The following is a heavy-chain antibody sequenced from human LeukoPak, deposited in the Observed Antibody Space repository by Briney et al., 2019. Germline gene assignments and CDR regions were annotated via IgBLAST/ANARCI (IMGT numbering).Heavy chain of an antibody. J-gene: IGHJ6*03. D-gene: IGHD3-10*01. Sequence: SETLSLSCTVSGGSISSSSYYWGWIRQTPGKGLEWFGSIYYNGSTYYNPSLKSRVTISVDTSNNQFSLKLSSVTAAETAVYYCARLSYYYGSGSYHHSAYYYYYMDVWGKGTTVTVSS. CDR2: IYYNGST. CDR3: ARLSYYYGSGSYHHSAYYYYYMDV. CDR1: GGSISSSSYY. V-gene: IGHV4-39*01.